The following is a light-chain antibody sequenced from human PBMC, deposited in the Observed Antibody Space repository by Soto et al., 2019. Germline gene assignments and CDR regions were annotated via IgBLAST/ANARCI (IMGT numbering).Light chain of an antibody. V-gene: IGKV1-27*01. J-gene: IGKJ1*01. CDR2: AAS. Sequence: DIQMTQSPSSLSASVGDRVTIICRASQDISNYLAWYQQKPGKVPKLLIYAASTLQSGVPSRFSGSGSGTDFTLTISSLQPEDVASYYCQKYNSAAKTFGQGTKVEIK. CDR3: QKYNSAAKT. CDR1: QDISNY.